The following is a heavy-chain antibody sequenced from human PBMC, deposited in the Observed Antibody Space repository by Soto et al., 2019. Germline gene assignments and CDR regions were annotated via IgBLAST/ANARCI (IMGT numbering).Heavy chain of an antibody. CDR3: AKGGFCSGGSCHRYYYYGMDV. Sequence: GGSLRLSCAASVFTFSGYAMIWVRQAPGKGLEWVSAISGSGGSTYYADSVKGRFTISRDNSKNTLYLQMNSLRAEDTAVYYCAKGGFCSGGSCHRYYYYGMDVWGQGTTVTVSS. V-gene: IGHV3-23*01. D-gene: IGHD2-15*01. CDR1: VFTFSGYA. CDR2: ISGSGGST. J-gene: IGHJ6*02.